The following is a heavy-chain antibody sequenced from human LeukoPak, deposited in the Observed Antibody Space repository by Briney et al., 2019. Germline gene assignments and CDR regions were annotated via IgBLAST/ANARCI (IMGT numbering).Heavy chain of an antibody. V-gene: IGHV3-23*01. CDR1: GFTFSSYA. D-gene: IGHD5-12*01. CDR2: ISGSGGST. Sequence: GGSLRLSCAASGFTFSSYAMSWVRQAPGKGLEWVSAISGSGGSTYYADSVKGRFTTSRDNSKNTLYLQMNSLRAEDTAVYYCAKSLFGGYSGYAFDIWGQGTMVTVSS. J-gene: IGHJ3*02. CDR3: AKSLFGGYSGYAFDI.